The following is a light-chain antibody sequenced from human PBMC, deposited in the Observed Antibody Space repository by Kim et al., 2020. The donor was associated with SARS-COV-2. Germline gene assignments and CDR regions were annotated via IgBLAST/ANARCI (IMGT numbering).Light chain of an antibody. Sequence: RGWTARMTDGGDSIADESVRCYQQEREQAPVLLVYYDNDRPSGIPERFSGSNSGNTATLAIRRAEAGDEADYYCQVWDDASDHYVFATGTRVTVL. CDR3: QVWDDASDHYV. CDR2: YDN. J-gene: IGLJ1*01. V-gene: IGLV3-21*02. CDR1: SIADES.